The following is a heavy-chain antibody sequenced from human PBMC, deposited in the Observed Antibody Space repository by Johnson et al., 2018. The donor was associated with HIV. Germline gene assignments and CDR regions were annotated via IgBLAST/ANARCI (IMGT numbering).Heavy chain of an antibody. V-gene: IGHV3-30-3*01. CDR3: VKERQLVRSFDI. D-gene: IGHD6-6*01. CDR1: GFTFSSYA. Sequence: QVQLVESGGGVVQPGRSLRLSCAASGFTFSSYAMHWVRQAPGKGLEWVAVISYDGSNKYYADSVKGRFTISRDNAKNSLYLQMNSLKAEDTALYYCVKERQLVRSFDIWGQGTMVAVSS. J-gene: IGHJ3*02. CDR2: ISYDGSNK.